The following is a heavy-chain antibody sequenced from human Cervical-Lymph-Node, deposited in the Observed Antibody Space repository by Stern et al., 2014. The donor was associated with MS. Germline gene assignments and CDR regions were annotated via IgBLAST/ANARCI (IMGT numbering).Heavy chain of an antibody. CDR3: ARALAARMGVVY. V-gene: IGHV1-2*02. J-gene: IGHJ4*02. CDR1: GYTFTDYY. CDR2: INPNSGGT. D-gene: IGHD6-6*01. Sequence: VQLVESGAEVKKPGASVKVSCKASGYTFTDYYMHWVRQAPGQGLERMGWINPNSGGTNYAQKFQGRVTMTRDTSISTAFMELSRLRSDDTAVYYCARALAARMGVVYWGQGTLVTVSS.